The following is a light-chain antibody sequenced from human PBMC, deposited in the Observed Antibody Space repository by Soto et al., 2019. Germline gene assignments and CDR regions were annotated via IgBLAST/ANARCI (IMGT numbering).Light chain of an antibody. CDR2: LSNDGSH. CDR3: QTWATGIRV. J-gene: IGLJ2*01. CDR1: SGHSSYA. Sequence: QLVLTQSPSASASLGASVKLTCTLSSGHSSYAIAWHQQQPEKGPRYLMKLSNDGSHTKGDGLPDRFSGSSSGAERYLTISSLQSEDEADYYCQTWATGIRVFGGGTKLTVL. V-gene: IGLV4-69*01.